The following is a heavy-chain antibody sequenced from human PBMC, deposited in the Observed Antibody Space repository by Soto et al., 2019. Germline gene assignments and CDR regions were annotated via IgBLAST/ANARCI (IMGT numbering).Heavy chain of an antibody. CDR1: GDSISSSNNY. V-gene: IGHV4-30-4*01. Sequence: QVQLQESGPGLVKPSQTLSLTCTVSGDSISSSNNYWSWIRQPPGEGLEWIGFISYSGTTSYSPSLKSRLAISLDTSKNQFSLNLSSVTAADTAVYYCARGRGYSYGLDPWGQGTLVTVSS. D-gene: IGHD5-18*01. J-gene: IGHJ5*02. CDR2: ISYSGTT. CDR3: ARGRGYSYGLDP.